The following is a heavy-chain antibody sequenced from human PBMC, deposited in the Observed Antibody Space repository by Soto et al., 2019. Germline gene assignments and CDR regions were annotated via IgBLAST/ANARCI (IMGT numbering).Heavy chain of an antibody. D-gene: IGHD6-6*01. CDR1: GGTFSSYA. CDR2: IIPIFGTA. CDR3: ARSGRGLVSWYFDL. J-gene: IGHJ2*01. V-gene: IGHV1-69*06. Sequence: GASVKVSCKASGGTFSSYAISWVRQAPGQGLEWMGGIIPIFGTANYAQKFQGRVTITADKSTSTAYMELSSLRSEDTAVYYCARSGRGLVSWYFDLWGRGTLVTVSS.